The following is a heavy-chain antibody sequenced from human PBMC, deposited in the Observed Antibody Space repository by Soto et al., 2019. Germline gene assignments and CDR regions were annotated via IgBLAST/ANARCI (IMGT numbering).Heavy chain of an antibody. CDR1: GYSISSGYY. CDR3: ARVGGYGMDV. Sequence: KSSETLSLTCAVSGYSISSGYYWGWIRQPPGKGLEWIGSIYHSGSTYNNPSLKSRVTISVDTSKNQLSLKLSSVTAADTAVYYCARVGGYGMDVWGQGTTVTVSS. D-gene: IGHD3-10*01. CDR2: IYHSGST. J-gene: IGHJ6*02. V-gene: IGHV4-38-2*01.